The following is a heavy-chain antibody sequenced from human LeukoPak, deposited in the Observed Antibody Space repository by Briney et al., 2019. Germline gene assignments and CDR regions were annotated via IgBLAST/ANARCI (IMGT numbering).Heavy chain of an antibody. Sequence: GGSLRLSCAASGFTFSGFEMSWVRQAPGKGLEWVSYISSSGITIYYADSMKGRFTISRDNAKNSLYLQMNSLRAEDTAVYYCARVGADCSGDRCYWTYDAFDIWGQGTMVTASS. CDR2: ISSSGITI. D-gene: IGHD2-15*01. V-gene: IGHV3-48*03. CDR3: ARVGADCSGDRCYWTYDAFDI. CDR1: GFTFSGFE. J-gene: IGHJ3*02.